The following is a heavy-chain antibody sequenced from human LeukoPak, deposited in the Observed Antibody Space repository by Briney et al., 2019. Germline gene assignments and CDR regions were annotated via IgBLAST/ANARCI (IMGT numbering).Heavy chain of an antibody. Sequence: HPGGSLILSCAASGFIVSGNYMSWVRQAPGKGLEWVSVIYSGGNTYYADSVKGRFTISRDNSKNTLYLQINGLRAEDTAVYYCARMSRDAFGIWGQGTMVTVSS. CDR2: IYSGGNT. CDR3: ARMSRDAFGI. V-gene: IGHV3-53*01. J-gene: IGHJ3*02. D-gene: IGHD5/OR15-5a*01. CDR1: GFIVSGNY.